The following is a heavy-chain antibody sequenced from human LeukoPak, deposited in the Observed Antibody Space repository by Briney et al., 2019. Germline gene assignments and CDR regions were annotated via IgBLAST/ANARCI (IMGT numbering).Heavy chain of an antibody. CDR2: ISAYNGNT. Sequence: GASVKVSCKASGYTFTSYGISWVRQAPGQGLEWMGWISAYNGNTNYAQKLQGRVTMTTDTSTSTAYMELRSLRSDDTAVYYCARDIVVVPAAMVSFIGDYYYGMDVWGQGTTVTVSS. J-gene: IGHJ6*02. CDR3: ARDIVVVPAAMVSFIGDYYYGMDV. CDR1: GYTFTSYG. D-gene: IGHD2-2*01. V-gene: IGHV1-18*01.